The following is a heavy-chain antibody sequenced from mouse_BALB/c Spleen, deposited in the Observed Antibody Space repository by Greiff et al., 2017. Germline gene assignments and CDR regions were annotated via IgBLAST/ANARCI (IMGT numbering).Heavy chain of an antibody. V-gene: IGHV5-9-4*01. CDR2: ISSGGSYT. CDR1: GFTFSSYA. CDR3: ARKEGAMDY. Sequence: EVHLVESGGGLVKPGGSLKLSCAASGFTFSSYAMSWVRQSPEKRLEWVAEISSGGSYTYYPDTVTGRFTISRDNAKNTLYLEMSSLRSEDTAMYYCARKEGAMDYWGQGTSVTVSS. J-gene: IGHJ4*01.